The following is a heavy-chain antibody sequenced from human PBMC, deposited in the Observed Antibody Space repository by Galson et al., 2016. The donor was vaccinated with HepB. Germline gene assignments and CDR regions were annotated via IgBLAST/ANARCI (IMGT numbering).Heavy chain of an antibody. CDR1: GFTVSSNY. CDR3: ARDLEGSSWQFGYFQN. Sequence: SLRLSCAASGFTVSSNYMSWVRQAPGKGLEWVSVFYGGGSTYYADSVKGRFTISRDNSKNTLYLQMNSLRAEDTAVYYCARDLEGSSWQFGYFQNWGQGTLVTVSS. V-gene: IGHV3-53*01. J-gene: IGHJ1*01. D-gene: IGHD6-13*01. CDR2: FYGGGST.